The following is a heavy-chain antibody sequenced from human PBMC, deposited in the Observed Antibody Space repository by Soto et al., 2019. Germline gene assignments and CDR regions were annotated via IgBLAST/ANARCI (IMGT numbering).Heavy chain of an antibody. J-gene: IGHJ3*02. CDR3: ARVWGGAFDI. D-gene: IGHD3-10*01. Sequence: SETLSLTCSVSGGSVSSGSHYWMWIRQPPGKGLEWLGYISYSGSTKYNPSLKNGVTISFDTSKNQFSLKLSSVTAADTAVYYCARVWGGAFDIWGQGTMVTVSS. CDR2: ISYSGST. CDR1: GGSVSSGSHY. V-gene: IGHV4-61*01.